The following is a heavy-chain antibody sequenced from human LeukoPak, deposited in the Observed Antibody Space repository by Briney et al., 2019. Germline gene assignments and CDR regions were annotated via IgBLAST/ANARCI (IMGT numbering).Heavy chain of an antibody. CDR2: IYHSGST. Sequence: SQTLSLTCAVSGVSISSGGYSWSWIRQPPGKGLEWIGYIYHSGSTYYNPSLKSRVTISVDRSKNQFSLKLSSVTAADTAVYYCARGDDYGDYWGQGTLVTVSS. V-gene: IGHV4-30-2*01. J-gene: IGHJ4*02. CDR3: ARGDDYGDY. CDR1: GVSISSGGYS.